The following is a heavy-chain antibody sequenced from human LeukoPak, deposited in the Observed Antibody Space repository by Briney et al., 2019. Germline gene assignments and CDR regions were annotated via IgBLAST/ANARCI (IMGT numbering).Heavy chain of an antibody. J-gene: IGHJ4*02. D-gene: IGHD6-19*01. CDR3: ARDRGGSSGWSESFEY. CDR1: GGSISSYY. CDR2: LYHTETT. V-gene: IGHV4-59*01. Sequence: SETLSLTCTVSGGSISSYYWSWIRQSPGKGLEWIGYLYHTETTKYNPSLKSRVTITVDTSKTQFSLHLTSVTSADTAVYYCARDRGGSSGWSESFEYWGQGTLLTVSS.